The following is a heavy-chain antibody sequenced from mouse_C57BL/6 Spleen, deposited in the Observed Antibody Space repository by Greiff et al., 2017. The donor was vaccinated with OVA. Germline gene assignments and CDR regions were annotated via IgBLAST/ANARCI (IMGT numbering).Heavy chain of an antibody. CDR2: IDPSDSYT. D-gene: IGHD1-1*01. CDR1: GYTFTSYW. V-gene: IGHV1-69*01. Sequence: QVQLQQPGAELVMPGASVKLSCKASGYTFTSYWMHWVKQRPGQGLEWIGEIDPSDSYTNYNQKFKGKSTLTVDKSSSPAYMQLSSLTSEDSAVYYCVYCGSSHWYFDGWGTGTTVTVSS. CDR3: VYCGSSHWYFDG. J-gene: IGHJ1*03.